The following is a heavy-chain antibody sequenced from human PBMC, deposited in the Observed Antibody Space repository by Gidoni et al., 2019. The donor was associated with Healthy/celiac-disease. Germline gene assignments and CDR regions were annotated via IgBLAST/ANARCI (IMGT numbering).Heavy chain of an antibody. D-gene: IGHD3-22*01. Sequence: EVQLVESGGGLVQPGRSLRLSCAASGFTFDDYAMHWVRQAPGKGLEWVSGISWNSGSIGYADSVKGRFTISRDNAKNSLYLQMNSLRAEDTALYYCAKGLVRGVVVIFNAFDIWGQGTMVTVS. CDR1: GFTFDDYA. V-gene: IGHV3-9*01. CDR2: ISWNSGSI. CDR3: AKGLVRGVVVIFNAFDI. J-gene: IGHJ3*02.